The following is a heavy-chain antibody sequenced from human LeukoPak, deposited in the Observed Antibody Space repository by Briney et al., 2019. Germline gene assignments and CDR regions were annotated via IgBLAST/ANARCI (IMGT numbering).Heavy chain of an antibody. D-gene: IGHD5-18*01. CDR1: GFSFGSYW. J-gene: IGHJ4*02. CDR2: MKHDGIEK. CDR3: ARDRGMRGYSYGWD. V-gene: IGHV3-7*05. Sequence: GGSLRLSCVASGFSFGSYWMAWVRQAPGKGLEWVANMKHDGIEKYHVDSVKGRFTISRDNAKNSLYLQMNSLRAEDTAVYYCARDRGMRGYSYGWDWGQGTLVTVSS.